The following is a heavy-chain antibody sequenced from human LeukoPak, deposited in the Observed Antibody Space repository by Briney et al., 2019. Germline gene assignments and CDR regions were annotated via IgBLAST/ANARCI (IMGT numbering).Heavy chain of an antibody. D-gene: IGHD3-22*01. CDR3: ARGGSYDSSGYYHYYFDY. CDR1: GFTFSSYW. CDR2: IKQDGREK. J-gene: IGHJ4*02. Sequence: GGALRLSCAASGFTFSSYWLSWVRQAPGKGLEWVANIKQDGREKYNVDSVKGRFTISRDNGKDSLYLQMNSLRAEDTAVYYCARGGSYDSSGYYHYYFDYWGQGTLVTVSS. V-gene: IGHV3-7*01.